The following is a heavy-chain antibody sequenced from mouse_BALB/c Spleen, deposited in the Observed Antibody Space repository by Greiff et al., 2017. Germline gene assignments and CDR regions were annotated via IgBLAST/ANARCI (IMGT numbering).Heavy chain of an antibody. V-gene: IGHV1-54*01. J-gene: IGHJ4*01. CDR1: GYAFTNYL. CDR3: ARSGYYAMDY. D-gene: IGHD1-3*01. CDR2: INPGSGGT. Sequence: VQLQESGAELVRPGTSVKVSCKASGYAFTNYLIEWVKQRPGQGLEWIGVINPGSGGTNYNEKFKGKATLTADKSSSTAYMQLSSLTSDDSAVYFCARSGYYAMDYWGQGTSVTVSS.